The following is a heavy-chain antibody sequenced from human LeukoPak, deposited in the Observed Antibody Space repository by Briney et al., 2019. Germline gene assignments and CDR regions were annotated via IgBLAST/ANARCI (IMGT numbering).Heavy chain of an antibody. D-gene: IGHD6-13*01. V-gene: IGHV4-4*07. CDR3: AKEGAAPGPDFDY. CDR1: GASISTSY. Sequence: SETLSLTRTVSGASISTSYLSWIRQPARGGLGWIGRIYNSGITNYNPSLKSRVTMSVDTSKSQFSLKLSSVTAADTAMYYCAKEGAAPGPDFDYWGQGILVTVSS. CDR2: IYNSGIT. J-gene: IGHJ4*02.